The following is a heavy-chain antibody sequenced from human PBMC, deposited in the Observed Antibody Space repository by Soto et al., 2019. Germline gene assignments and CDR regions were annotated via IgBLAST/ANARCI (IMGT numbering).Heavy chain of an antibody. V-gene: IGHV1-18*01. CDR1: GYTFTSYG. Sequence: ASVKVSCKASGYTFTSYGISWVRQAPGQGLEWMGWISAYNGNTNYAQKLQGRVTMTTDTSTSTAYMELRSLRSDDTAVYYCARDRYYDNSGYYFGHWGQRTPVTVSS. CDR3: ARDRYYDNSGYYFGH. J-gene: IGHJ4*02. D-gene: IGHD3-22*01. CDR2: ISAYNGNT.